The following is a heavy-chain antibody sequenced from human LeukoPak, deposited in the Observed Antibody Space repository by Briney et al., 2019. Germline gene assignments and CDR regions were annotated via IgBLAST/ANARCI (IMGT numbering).Heavy chain of an antibody. V-gene: IGHV1-8*01. CDR2: MNPNSGNT. D-gene: IGHD2-2*02. CDR1: GYTFTTYG. J-gene: IGHJ4*02. CDR3: ARGSSDCTSASCYNF. Sequence: GASVKVSCKASGYTFTTYGINWVRQATGQGLEWMGWMNPNSGNTGYAQNFQGRVTMTRDTSISTAYMELASLTSDDTAIYYCARGSSDCTSASCYNFWGQGTLVTVSA.